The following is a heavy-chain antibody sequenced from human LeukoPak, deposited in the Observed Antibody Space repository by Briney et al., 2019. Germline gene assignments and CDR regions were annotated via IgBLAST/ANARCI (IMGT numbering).Heavy chain of an antibody. CDR2: IIPILGIA. Sequence: ASVKVSCKASGGTFSSYAISWVRQAPGQGLEWMGRIIPILGIANYAQKFQGRVTITADKSTSTAYMELSSLRSEDTAVYYCARAYPSYSSSWYSPFDYWGQGTLVTVSS. V-gene: IGHV1-69*04. CDR1: GGTFSSYA. J-gene: IGHJ4*02. CDR3: ARAYPSYSSSWYSPFDY. D-gene: IGHD6-13*01.